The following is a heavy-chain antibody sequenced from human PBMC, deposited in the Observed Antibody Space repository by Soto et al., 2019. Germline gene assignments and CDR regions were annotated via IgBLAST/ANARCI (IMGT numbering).Heavy chain of an antibody. Sequence: AXETLSLTCTIYNGSFSGYYWGWLRQPPGKGLEWIGHINHSGSTTYNPSLKSRVTIAVDTSENHFSLRLSSMTAADTAVYYCARTKGLRRHGAMDIWGQGAMVTVSS. D-gene: IGHD1-26*01. CDR3: ARTKGLRRHGAMDI. CDR1: NGSFSGYY. V-gene: IGHV4-34*01. J-gene: IGHJ3*02. CDR2: INHSGST.